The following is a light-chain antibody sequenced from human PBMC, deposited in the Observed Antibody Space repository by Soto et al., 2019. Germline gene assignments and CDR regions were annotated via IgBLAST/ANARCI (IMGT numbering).Light chain of an antibody. CDR2: DVS. CDR3: SSYRASGTTHDV. CDR1: SSDIGGYNY. J-gene: IGLJ1*01. V-gene: IGLV2-14*03. Sequence: QYALTQPASLSGSPGQSITISCTGTSSDIGGYNYVCWYQQHPGKAPKLMISDVSNRPSGVSNRFSGSKSGNTASLTISGLQAEDEADYYCSSYRASGTTHDVFGTGTKLTVL.